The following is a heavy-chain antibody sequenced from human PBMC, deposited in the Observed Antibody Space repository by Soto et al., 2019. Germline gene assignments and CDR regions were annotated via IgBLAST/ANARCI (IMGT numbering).Heavy chain of an antibody. Sequence: VQLVESGGGVVQPGGSLRLSCAASKFTFSGYWMHWVRQAPGKGLMWVSRVNADGSTKTYADSVKGRFTISRDNAKNTVYLQMKSLRADVTTVYYFAKVATGCYDWFAPWGQGTLVTVSS. J-gene: IGHJ5*02. D-gene: IGHD1-26*01. CDR1: KFTFSGYW. CDR3: AKVATGCYDWFAP. V-gene: IGHV3-74*01. CDR2: VNADGSTK.